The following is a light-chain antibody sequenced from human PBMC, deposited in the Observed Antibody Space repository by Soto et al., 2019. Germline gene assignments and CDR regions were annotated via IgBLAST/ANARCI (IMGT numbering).Light chain of an antibody. Sequence: QSVPTQPASVSGSPGQSITISCGGTSSDVGAYIYVSWYQQFPGKAPKLIIYEVNNRPSGVSDRFSGSKSDTTAYLTISGLQAEDEADYYCSSYSDSDTKVFGTGTKVTVL. V-gene: IGLV2-14*03. CDR2: EVN. CDR1: SSDVGAYIY. CDR3: SSYSDSDTKV. J-gene: IGLJ1*01.